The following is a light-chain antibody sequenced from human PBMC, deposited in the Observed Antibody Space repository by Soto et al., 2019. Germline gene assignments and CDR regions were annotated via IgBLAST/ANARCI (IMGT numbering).Light chain of an antibody. CDR3: KHYNNWPE. J-gene: IGKJ2*01. CDR1: QNIRTN. Sequence: EIVMTQSPVTLSVSPGERATLFCRASQNIRTNLAWYQQKPGQAPRLLIYGASTRATGIPARFSGSGSGTEFILTINSLQSEDFAVYYCKHYNNWPEFGQGTKVDIK. V-gene: IGKV3-15*01. CDR2: GAS.